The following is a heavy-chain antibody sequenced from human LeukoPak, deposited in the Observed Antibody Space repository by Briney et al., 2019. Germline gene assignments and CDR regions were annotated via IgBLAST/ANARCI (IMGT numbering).Heavy chain of an antibody. Sequence: RGSLRLSCAASGFTLYYYNMHWVRQAPGKGLEWVSVVRGDGDGTYYADSVEGRFTISRDNSKNSLYLQMDSLRTEDTALYYCAKDLSRSWWYGMDVWGQGITVTVSS. V-gene: IGHV3-43*01. CDR2: VRGDGDGT. CDR3: AKDLSRSWWYGMDV. D-gene: IGHD2-15*01. J-gene: IGHJ6*02. CDR1: GFTLYYYN.